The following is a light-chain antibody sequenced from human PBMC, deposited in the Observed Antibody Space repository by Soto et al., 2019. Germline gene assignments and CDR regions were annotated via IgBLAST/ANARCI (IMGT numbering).Light chain of an antibody. CDR1: QGISTY. Sequence: DIHMTQSPSSLSASVGDRVTITCRATQGISTYLVWYQQRQGRAPKLLIYDASSLLSGVRSRFSGRGSETDFTLAITSLQPEDFATSYCQESYRTPYTFGQGTKLENK. V-gene: IGKV1-39*01. CDR3: QESYRTPYT. CDR2: DAS. J-gene: IGKJ2*01.